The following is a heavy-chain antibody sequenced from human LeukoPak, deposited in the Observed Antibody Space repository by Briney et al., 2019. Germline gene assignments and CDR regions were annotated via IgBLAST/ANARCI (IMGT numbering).Heavy chain of an antibody. J-gene: IGHJ4*02. CDR1: GLTFSSNG. V-gene: IGHV3-33*01. Sequence: PGGSLRLSCAASGLTFSSNGMHWVRQAPGKGLEWVAVIWFDGSKKYYADSVKGRFTISRDNSKNTLYMQMDSLRADDTAVYYCARMSGSHLDYWGQGTLVTVSS. CDR3: ARMSGSHLDY. D-gene: IGHD1-26*01. CDR2: IWFDGSKK.